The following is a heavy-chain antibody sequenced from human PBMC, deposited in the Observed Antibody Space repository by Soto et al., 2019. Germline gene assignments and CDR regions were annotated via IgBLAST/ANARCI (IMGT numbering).Heavy chain of an antibody. CDR1: GYTFTSYG. V-gene: IGHV1-18*01. CDR3: ARVISIAAAGTPTYADY. J-gene: IGHJ4*02. D-gene: IGHD6-13*01. Sequence: QVQLVQYEAEVKKPGASVKVSCKASGYTFTSYGISWVRQAPGQGLEWMGWISAYNGNTNYAQKLQGRVTMTTDTSTSTAYMELRSLRSDVTAVYYCARVISIAAAGTPTYADYWGQGTLVTVSS. CDR2: ISAYNGNT.